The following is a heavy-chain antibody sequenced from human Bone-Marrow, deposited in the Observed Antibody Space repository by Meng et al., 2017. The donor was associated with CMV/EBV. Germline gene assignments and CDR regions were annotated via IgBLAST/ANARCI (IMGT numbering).Heavy chain of an antibody. CDR3: AREGYGGDNWFDP. CDR1: GYTFTGNY. Sequence: KATGYTFTGNYMHWVRQAPGQGLEWMGWINPNSGVTNYAQKFQGRVTMTRDTSISTAYMELSRLRSDDTAVYYCAREGYGGDNWFDPWGQGTLVTVSS. CDR2: INPNSGVT. V-gene: IGHV1-2*02. D-gene: IGHD1-1*01. J-gene: IGHJ5*02.